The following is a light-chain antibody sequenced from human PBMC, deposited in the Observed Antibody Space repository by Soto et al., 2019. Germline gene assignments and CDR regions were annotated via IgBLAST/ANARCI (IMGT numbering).Light chain of an antibody. V-gene: IGKV1-39*01. J-gene: IGKJ1*01. CDR1: QSISNY. CDR2: ASF. CDR3: QQSYSSPET. Sequence: DIQMTQSPSSLSASVGDRVTISCRASQSISNYLNWYQQKPGKAPKLLIYASFTLQSGVPSRFSGTGSGTDFTLTISSLQPEDFATYYCQQSYSSPETFGQGTKVEI.